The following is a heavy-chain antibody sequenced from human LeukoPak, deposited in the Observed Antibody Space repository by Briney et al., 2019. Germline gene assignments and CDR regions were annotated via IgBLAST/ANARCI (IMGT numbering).Heavy chain of an antibody. Sequence: GSPRLSSAPSGFASSSDAMSCGSETPGKGLGRGSAISGSGGSTYYADSVKGRFTTSTDNSKNTLYLQMNSLIADDTAVYYYAKHDYCDYYFDYWGQGTLVTVSS. CDR2: ISGSGGST. CDR1: GFASSSDA. D-gene: IGHD4-17*01. V-gene: IGHV3-23*01. J-gene: IGHJ4*02. CDR3: AKHDYCDYYFDY.